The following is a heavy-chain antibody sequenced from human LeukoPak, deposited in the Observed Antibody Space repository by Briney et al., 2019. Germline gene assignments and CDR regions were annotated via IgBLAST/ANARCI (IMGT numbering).Heavy chain of an antibody. D-gene: IGHD6-6*01. CDR1: GGSISSSSYY. CDR3: ARIVLSIAARPYYFDY. J-gene: IGHJ4*02. Sequence: SETLSLTCTVSGGSISSSSYYWGWIRQPPGKGLEWIGSIYYSGSTYYNPSLKSRVTISVDTSKNQFSLKLSSVTTADTAVYYCARIVLSIAARPYYFDYWGQGTLVTVSS. V-gene: IGHV4-39*01. CDR2: IYYSGST.